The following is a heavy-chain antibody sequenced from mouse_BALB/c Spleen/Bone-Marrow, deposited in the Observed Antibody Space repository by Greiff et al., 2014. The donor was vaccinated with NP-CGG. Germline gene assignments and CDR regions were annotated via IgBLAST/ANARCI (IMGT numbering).Heavy chain of an antibody. CDR2: ISDGGSYT. J-gene: IGHJ4*01. D-gene: IGHD1-1*02. V-gene: IGHV5-4*02. Sequence: EVNVVESGGGLVKPGGSLKLSCTASGFIFSDYYMYWVRQTPEKRLEWVAAISDGGSYTYYPDSVKGRVTICRDNAKNNLYLQMSSLKSEDTAMYYCARSGEKYGAMDYWGQGTSVTVSS. CDR3: ARSGEKYGAMDY. CDR1: GFIFSDYY.